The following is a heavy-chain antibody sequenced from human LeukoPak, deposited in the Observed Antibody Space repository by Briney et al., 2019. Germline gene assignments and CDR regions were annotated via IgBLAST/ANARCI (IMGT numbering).Heavy chain of an antibody. V-gene: IGHV3-23*01. J-gene: IGHJ4*02. CDR2: ISGSGGST. Sequence: QAGGSLRLSCAASGFTFSSYGMSWVRQAPGKGLEWASAISGSGGSTYYADSVKGRFTISRDNSKNTLYLQMNSLRAEDTAVYYCAKDGVVSGDKYYFDYWGQGTLVTVSS. D-gene: IGHD1-26*01. CDR3: AKDGVVSGDKYYFDY. CDR1: GFTFSSYG.